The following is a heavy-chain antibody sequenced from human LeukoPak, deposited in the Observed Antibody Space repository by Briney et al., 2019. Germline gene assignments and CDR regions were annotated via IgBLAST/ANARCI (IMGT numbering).Heavy chain of an antibody. J-gene: IGHJ3*02. CDR2: ISSSSSTI. V-gene: IGHV3-48*02. CDR1: GFTFSSYS. D-gene: IGHD3-22*01. Sequence: GGSLRLSCAASGFTFSSYSMNWVRQAPGKGLGWVSYISSSSSTIYYADSVKGRFTISRDNAKNSLYLQMNSLRDEDTAVYYCAREGYYYDSSGYYYVREAFDIWGQGTMVTVSS. CDR3: AREGYYYDSSGYYYVREAFDI.